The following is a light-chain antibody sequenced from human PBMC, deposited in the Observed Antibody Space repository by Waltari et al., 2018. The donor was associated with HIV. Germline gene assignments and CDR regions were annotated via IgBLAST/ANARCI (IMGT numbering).Light chain of an antibody. CDR2: GIN. J-gene: IGLJ3*02. Sequence: QSVLTQPPSASGTPGQRVTISCSGSNSNFGLSYFYWYQQRPGTTPNLVIYGINQRPSGVPDRFSGSKSGTSVSLVISGIRSEDEADYYCAAWDYSLSGWVFGGGTKLTVL. CDR3: AAWDYSLSGWV. CDR1: NSNFGLSY. V-gene: IGLV1-47*01.